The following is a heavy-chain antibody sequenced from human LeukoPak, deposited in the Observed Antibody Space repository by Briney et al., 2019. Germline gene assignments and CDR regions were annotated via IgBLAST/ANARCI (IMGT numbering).Heavy chain of an antibody. Sequence: KSGGSLRLSCAASGFTFSDYYMSWTRQAPGKGLEWVSYIISSGSTIYYADSVKDQLTISRNTAKNSVYLQMNSLRAKDTAVYYCARPDYYYGMDVWGQGTTVTVSS. CDR1: GFTFSDYY. V-gene: IGHV3-11*01. J-gene: IGHJ6*02. CDR2: IISSGSTI. CDR3: ARPDYYYGMDV.